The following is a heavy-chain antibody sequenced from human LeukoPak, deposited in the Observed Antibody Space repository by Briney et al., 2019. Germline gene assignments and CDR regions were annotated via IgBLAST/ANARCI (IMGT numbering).Heavy chain of an antibody. CDR1: GFTCSSCW. CDR3: ATSSSSSGFAY. D-gene: IGHD6-6*01. CDR2: IKQDGSEK. J-gene: IGHJ4*02. V-gene: IGHV3-7*05. Sequence: GGSLRLSCAASGFTCSSCWMRWVRQAPGKGLEWVASIKQDGSEKYYVDSVKGQFTISRDNAKNSLYLQMNSLRVEDTAVYFCATSSSSSGFAYWGQGTLVTVSS.